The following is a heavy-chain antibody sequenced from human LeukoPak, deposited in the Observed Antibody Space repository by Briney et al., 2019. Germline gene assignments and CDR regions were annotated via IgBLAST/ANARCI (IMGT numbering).Heavy chain of an antibody. Sequence: GGSLRLSCAASGFTFSRFWVGWVRQAPGKGLEWVANIKPDGSEKNYGDSVRGRFTISRDNARNSLYLQMNSLRAEDTAVYYCARENYFDYWGQGTLVTVSS. CDR2: IKPDGSEK. CDR3: ARENYFDY. V-gene: IGHV3-7*04. CDR1: GFTFSRFW. J-gene: IGHJ4*02.